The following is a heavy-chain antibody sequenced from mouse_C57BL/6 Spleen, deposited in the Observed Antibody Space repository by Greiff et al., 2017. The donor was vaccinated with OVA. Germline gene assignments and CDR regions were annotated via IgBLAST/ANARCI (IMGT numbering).Heavy chain of an antibody. D-gene: IGHD1-1*01. CDR1: GYTFTSYW. J-gene: IGHJ1*03. CDR3: ARGGTVVATRDFDV. V-gene: IGHV1-69*01. Sequence: QVQLQQPGAELVMPGASVKLSCKASGYTFTSYWMHWVKQRPGQGLEWIGEIDPSDSYTNYNQKFKGKSTLTVDKSSSTAYMQLSSLTSEDSAVYYCARGGTVVATRDFDVWGTGTTVTVSS. CDR2: IDPSDSYT.